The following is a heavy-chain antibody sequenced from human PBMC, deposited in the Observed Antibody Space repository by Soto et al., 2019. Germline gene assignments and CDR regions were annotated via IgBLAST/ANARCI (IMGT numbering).Heavy chain of an antibody. CDR2: IYYSGST. CDR1: GGSISSGGYY. V-gene: IGHV4-31*03. CDR3: ARDRECSGGTCYNYFDY. Sequence: SETLSLTCTVSGGSISSGGYYWIWIRQHPGKGLEWIGYIYYSGSTYYNPSLKSRVTISVDTSKNQFSLKLSSVTAADTAVYYCARDRECSGGTCYNYFDYWGQGTLVTVSS. J-gene: IGHJ4*02. D-gene: IGHD2-15*01.